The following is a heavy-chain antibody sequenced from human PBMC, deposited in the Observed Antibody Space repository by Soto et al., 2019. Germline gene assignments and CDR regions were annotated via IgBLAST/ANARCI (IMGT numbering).Heavy chain of an antibody. D-gene: IGHD3-9*01. V-gene: IGHV1-46*01. CDR3: ARGRGLRYFDWLFLRDSYNRLDL. Sequence: ASVKVSCKASGYTFTSYYMHWVRQAPGQGLEWMGIISPSGGSTSYAQKFQGRVTMTRDTSTSTVYMELSSLRSEDTAVYYCARGRGLRYFDWLFLRDSYNRLDLWGQGTLVTVSS. J-gene: IGHJ5*02. CDR1: GYTFTSYY. CDR2: ISPSGGST.